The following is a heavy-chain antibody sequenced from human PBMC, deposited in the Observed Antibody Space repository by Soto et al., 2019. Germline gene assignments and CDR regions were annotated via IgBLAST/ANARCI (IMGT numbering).Heavy chain of an antibody. Sequence: QTTLKESGPTVVKPTQTLTLTCTFSGFSLSTSGVGVAWIRQPPGKALEWLAIISWDDDKRYSPSLKGRLTNIKDTSKNRVGLTMTTIDPVETATYYCAHRSRVSPRSYGQFDTWSQGTMVTVTS. CDR3: AHRSRVSPRSYGQFDT. CDR1: GFSLSTSGVG. V-gene: IGHV2-5*02. J-gene: IGHJ3*02. D-gene: IGHD4-17*01. CDR2: ISWDDDK.